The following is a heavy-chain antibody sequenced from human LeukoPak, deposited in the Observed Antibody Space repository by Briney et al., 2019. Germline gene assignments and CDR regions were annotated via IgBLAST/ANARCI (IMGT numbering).Heavy chain of an antibody. V-gene: IGHV1-69*13. CDR3: ARGELSSGYYGYYYYGMDV. CDR2: IIPIFGTA. Sequence: ASVKVSCKASGGTFSSYAISWVRQAPGQGLEWMGGIIPIFGTANYAQKFQGRVTITADESTSTAYMELSSLRSEDTAVYYRARGELSSGYYGYYYYGMDVWGQGTTVTVSS. D-gene: IGHD3-22*01. CDR1: GGTFSSYA. J-gene: IGHJ6*02.